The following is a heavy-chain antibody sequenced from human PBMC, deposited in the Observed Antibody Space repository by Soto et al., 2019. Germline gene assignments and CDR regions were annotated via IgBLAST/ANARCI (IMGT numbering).Heavy chain of an antibody. CDR3: ARGLVRGYGDYVSAYFDY. Sequence: QPGGSLRLSCAASGFTFSSYAMHWVRQAPGKGLEWVAVISYDGSNKYYADSVKGRFTISRDNSKNTLYLQMNSLRAEDTAVYYCARGLVRGYGDYVSAYFDYWGQGTLVTVSS. J-gene: IGHJ4*02. V-gene: IGHV3-30-3*01. CDR2: ISYDGSNK. CDR1: GFTFSSYA. D-gene: IGHD4-17*01.